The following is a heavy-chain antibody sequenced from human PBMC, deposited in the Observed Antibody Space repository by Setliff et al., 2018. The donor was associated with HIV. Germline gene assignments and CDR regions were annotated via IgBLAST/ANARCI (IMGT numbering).Heavy chain of an antibody. CDR1: GFTVSTYY. V-gene: IGHV4-34*01. D-gene: IGHD4-17*01. J-gene: IGHJ2*01. Sequence: PGGSLRLSCAASGFTVSTYYMSWVRQPPGKGLEWIGSIYYSGNTNYNPSLKSRVTISVDTYKNQFSLKLTSVTAADTAVYYCASCIFGDYARYFDLWGRGTLVTVSS. CDR3: ASCIFGDYARYFDL. CDR2: IYYSGNT.